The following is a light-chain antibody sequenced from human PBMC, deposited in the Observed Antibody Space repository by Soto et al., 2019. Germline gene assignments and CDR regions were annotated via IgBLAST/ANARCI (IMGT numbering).Light chain of an antibody. CDR2: EAT. J-gene: IGLJ1*01. Sequence: QSALTQPASVSGSPGQSITISCTGTSGDVGTYDLVSWYQHHPGAAPKLMIYEATRRPSGISNRFSGSKSGNTASLTISGLQADDEADYYCCLYIGATTYVFGTGTKLTVL. CDR3: CLYIGATTYV. CDR1: SGDVGTYDL. V-gene: IGLV2-23*01.